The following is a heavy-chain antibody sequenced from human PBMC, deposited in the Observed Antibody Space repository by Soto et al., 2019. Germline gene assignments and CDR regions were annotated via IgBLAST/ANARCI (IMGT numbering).Heavy chain of an antibody. CDR1: GFTFSRYW. CDR3: ARDFKIYSSGHLFGY. D-gene: IGHD6-19*01. V-gene: IGHV3-7*01. Sequence: EVQLVESGGGLVQPGGSLRLSCAASGFTFSRYWMRWVRQSPGNGLEWVANIKQAGSEKYYVDSVKGRFTISRDNAKNSLYLQMNSLRAEDTAVYYCARDFKIYSSGHLFGYWGQGTLVTVSS. CDR2: IKQAGSEK. J-gene: IGHJ4*02.